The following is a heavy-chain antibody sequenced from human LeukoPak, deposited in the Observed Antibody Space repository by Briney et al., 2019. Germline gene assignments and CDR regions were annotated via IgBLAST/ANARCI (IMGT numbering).Heavy chain of an antibody. J-gene: IGHJ3*02. Sequence: PSETPSLTCTVSGGSISSGDYYWSWIRQPPGKGLEWIGYIYYSGSTYYNPSLKSRVTISVDTSKNQFSLKLSSVTAADTAVYYCARDPFYSSSGRGAFDIWGQGTMVTVSS. CDR2: IYYSGST. V-gene: IGHV4-30-4*01. D-gene: IGHD6-6*01. CDR3: ARDPFYSSSGRGAFDI. CDR1: GGSISSGDYY.